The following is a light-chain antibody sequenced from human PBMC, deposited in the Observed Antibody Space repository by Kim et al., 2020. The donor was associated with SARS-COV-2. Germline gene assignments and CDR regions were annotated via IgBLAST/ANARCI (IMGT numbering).Light chain of an antibody. CDR1: SSDVGSYNY. J-gene: IGLJ2*01. Sequence: GQSVTISCTRTSSDVGSYNYVSWYQQPPGKAPKLMIYGVSKRPSGLPDRFSGSKSGNTASLTVSGLQAEDEADYYCSSYAGSNNLVFGGGTQLTVL. CDR2: GVS. CDR3: SSYAGSNNLV. V-gene: IGLV2-8*01.